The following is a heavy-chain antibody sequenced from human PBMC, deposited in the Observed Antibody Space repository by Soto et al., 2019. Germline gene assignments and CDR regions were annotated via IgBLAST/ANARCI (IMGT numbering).Heavy chain of an antibody. CDR2: IDPSDSYT. J-gene: IGHJ6*02. Sequence: GESLKISCKGSGYSFTSYCISWVRQMPGKGLEWMGRIDPSDSYTNYSPSFQGHVTISADKSISTAYLQWSSLKASDTAMYYCARHRNIAAPLDVWGQGTTVTVSS. CDR1: GYSFTSYC. CDR3: ARHRNIAAPLDV. D-gene: IGHD6-13*01. V-gene: IGHV5-10-1*01.